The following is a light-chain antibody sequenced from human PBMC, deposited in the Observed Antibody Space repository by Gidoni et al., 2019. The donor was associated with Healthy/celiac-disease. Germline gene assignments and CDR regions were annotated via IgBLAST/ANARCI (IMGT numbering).Light chain of an antibody. CDR3: QQYGSSWT. J-gene: IGKJ1*01. CDR2: GAS. CDR1: QSVSSSY. Sequence: SCRASQSVSSSYLAWYQQTPGQAPRLLIFGASRRATGIPDRFSGSGSGTDFTLTISRLEPEDFAVYYCQQYGSSWTFGQGTKVEIK. V-gene: IGKV3-20*01.